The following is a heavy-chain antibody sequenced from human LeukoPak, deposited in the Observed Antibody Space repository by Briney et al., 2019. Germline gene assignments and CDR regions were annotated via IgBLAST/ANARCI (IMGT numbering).Heavy chain of an antibody. V-gene: IGHV4-38-2*02. CDR2: FFQHSGST. J-gene: IGHJ4*02. CDR3: ARGYNSYWAFDY. CDR1: GHSISSGYY. Sequence: SETLSLTCTVSGHSISSGYYWGWLRQPPGKGLEGIGSFFQHSGSTYYNPSLKSRVTISLDTSKNQFSLKLSSVTAADTAVYYCARGYNSYWAFDYWGQGTLVTVSS. D-gene: IGHD6-19*01.